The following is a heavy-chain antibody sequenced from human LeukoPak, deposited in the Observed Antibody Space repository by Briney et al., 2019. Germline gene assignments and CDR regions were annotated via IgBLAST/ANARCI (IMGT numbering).Heavy chain of an antibody. D-gene: IGHD2-21*02. Sequence: GGSLRLSCAASGFTFSGSAMHWVRQASGKGLEWVGRIRGKANSYATAYAASVKGRFTISRDDSKNTAYLQMNSLKTEDTAVYYCTRRYCGGDCPDYWGQGTLVTVSS. CDR2: IRGKANSYAT. V-gene: IGHV3-73*01. CDR3: TRRYCGGDCPDY. J-gene: IGHJ4*02. CDR1: GFTFSGSA.